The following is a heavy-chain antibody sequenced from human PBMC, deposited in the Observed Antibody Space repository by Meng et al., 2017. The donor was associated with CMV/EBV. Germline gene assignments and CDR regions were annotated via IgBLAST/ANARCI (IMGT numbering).Heavy chain of an antibody. CDR2: ISSSGSTI. D-gene: IGHD4-11*01. CDR3: AREDYTENYYYGMDV. CDR1: GFTFSSYE. Sequence: GESLKISCAASGFTFSSYEMNWVRQAQGKGLEWVSYISSSGSTIYYADSVKGRFTISRDNAKNSLYLQMNSLRAEDTAVYYCAREDYTENYYYGMDVWGQGTTVTVSS. V-gene: IGHV3-48*03. J-gene: IGHJ6*02.